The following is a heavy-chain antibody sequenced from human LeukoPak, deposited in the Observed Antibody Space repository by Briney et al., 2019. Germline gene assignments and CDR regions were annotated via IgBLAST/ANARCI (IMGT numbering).Heavy chain of an antibody. Sequence: SSETLSLTCTVSGGSISSSTYYWGWIRRPPGKGLEWIGSIYYSGSTYYTPSLKSRVTVSVDTSKNQFSLKLSSVTAADTAVYYCVRGSTLRHYQYWGQGTLVTVSS. CDR1: GGSISSSTYY. V-gene: IGHV4-39*01. CDR3: VRGSTLRHYQY. J-gene: IGHJ4*02. D-gene: IGHD3-16*01. CDR2: IYYSGST.